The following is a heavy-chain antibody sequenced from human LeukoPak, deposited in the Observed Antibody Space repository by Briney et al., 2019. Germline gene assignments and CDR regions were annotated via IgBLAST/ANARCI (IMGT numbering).Heavy chain of an antibody. CDR1: GDSVSSNSAA. Sequence: SQTLSLTCAISGDSVSSNSAAWNWIRQSPSRGLEWLGRTYYRSKWYNDYAVSVKSRITINPDTSKNQFSLQLNSVTPEDTAVYYCARDVYPFPEIAAAGIIDYYYYYMNVWGKGTTVTVSS. D-gene: IGHD6-13*01. CDR2: TYYRSKWYN. J-gene: IGHJ6*03. V-gene: IGHV6-1*01. CDR3: ARDVYPFPEIAAAGIIDYYYYYMNV.